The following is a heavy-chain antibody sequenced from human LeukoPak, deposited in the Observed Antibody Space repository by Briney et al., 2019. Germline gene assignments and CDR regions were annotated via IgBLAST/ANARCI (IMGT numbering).Heavy chain of an antibody. CDR2: IYGIGSA. Sequence: GGSLRLSCAVSAFTVSNNYMSWVRPAPGKGLEWVSLIYGIGSAYYADSVKGRFTISRDNSRNTLYLQMNSLRAEDTAVYYCARLLAAPNTKNYWGQGTLVTVSS. J-gene: IGHJ4*02. CDR3: ARLLAAPNTKNY. D-gene: IGHD6-13*01. V-gene: IGHV3-53*01. CDR1: AFTVSNNY.